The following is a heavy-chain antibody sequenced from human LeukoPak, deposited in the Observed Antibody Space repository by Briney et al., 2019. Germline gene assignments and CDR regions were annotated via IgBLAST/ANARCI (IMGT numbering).Heavy chain of an antibody. J-gene: IGHJ5*02. CDR1: GGSISSGGYY. CDR2: IYYSGST. D-gene: IGHD3-10*01. V-gene: IGHV4-31*03. Sequence: SSETLSLTCTVSGGSISSGGYYWSWIRQHPGKGLEWIGYIYYSGSTYYNPSLKSRVTISIDTSKNQLSLKLSSVTAADTAVYYCARDRVRGVITYAGLDPWGQGTLVTVSS. CDR3: ARDRVRGVITYAGLDP.